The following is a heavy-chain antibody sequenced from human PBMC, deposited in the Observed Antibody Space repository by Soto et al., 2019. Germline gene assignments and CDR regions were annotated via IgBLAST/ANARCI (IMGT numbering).Heavy chain of an antibody. J-gene: IGHJ6*02. D-gene: IGHD3-22*01. Sequence: GGSLRLSCAASGFTFDDYTMHWVRQAPGKGLEWVSLTSWDGGSTYYADSVKGRFTISRDNSKNSLYLQMNSLRTEDTALYYCAKGYYYDSSGYYVNYYGMDVWGQGTTVTVSS. V-gene: IGHV3-43*01. CDR3: AKGYYYDSSGYYVNYYGMDV. CDR2: TSWDGGST. CDR1: GFTFDDYT.